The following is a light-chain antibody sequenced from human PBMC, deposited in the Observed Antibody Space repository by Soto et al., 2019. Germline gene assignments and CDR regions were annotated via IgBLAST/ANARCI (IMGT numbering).Light chain of an antibody. CDR2: GAS. V-gene: IGKV3-20*01. CDR3: QQYFSTPFT. Sequence: EIVLTQSPGTLSLSPGERATLSCRASQSVSSSYLAWYQQKPGQAPRLLIYGASSRATGIPDRFSGSVSGTGFTLTISRLEPEDFAVYYCQQYFSTPFTFGGGTKVEI. J-gene: IGKJ4*01. CDR1: QSVSSSY.